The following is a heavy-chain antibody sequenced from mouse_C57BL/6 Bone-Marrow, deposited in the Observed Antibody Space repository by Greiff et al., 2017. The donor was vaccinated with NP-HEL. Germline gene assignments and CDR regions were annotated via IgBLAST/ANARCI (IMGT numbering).Heavy chain of an antibody. D-gene: IGHD2-2*01. CDR2: IDPSDSYT. Sequence: QVQLQQPGAELGRPGTSVKLSCKASGYTFTSYWMHWVKQRPGQGLEWIGVIDPSDSYTNYNQKFKGKATLTVDTSSSTAYMQLSSLTSEDSAVYYCAREEICYGYDVGGFYAMDYWGQGTSVTVTS. CDR1: GYTFTSYW. V-gene: IGHV1-59*01. J-gene: IGHJ4*01. CDR3: AREEICYGYDVGGFYAMDY.